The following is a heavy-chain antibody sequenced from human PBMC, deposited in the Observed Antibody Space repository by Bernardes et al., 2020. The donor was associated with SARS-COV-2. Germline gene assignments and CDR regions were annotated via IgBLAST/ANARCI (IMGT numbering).Heavy chain of an antibody. CDR1: GFTFSCYS. CDR2: ISSSSNTI. Sequence: GGSLRLSCATSGFTFSCYSMNWVRQAPGKGLEWLSYISSSSNTIFYADSVKGRFTISRDYAENSLYLQMNSLRAEDTGVYYCARDYIEVLTGTDAFDIWGQGTMVTVSP. CDR3: ARDYIEVLTGTDAFDI. D-gene: IGHD1-1*01. J-gene: IGHJ3*02. V-gene: IGHV3-48*01.